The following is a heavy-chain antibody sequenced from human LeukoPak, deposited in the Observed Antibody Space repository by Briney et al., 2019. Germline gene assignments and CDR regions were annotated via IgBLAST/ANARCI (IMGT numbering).Heavy chain of an antibody. J-gene: IGHJ4*02. CDR1: GGSFSGYY. V-gene: IGHV4-59*01. CDR2: ISYIGST. CDR3: ARTKLYCSGGSCYSSLDY. D-gene: IGHD2-15*01. Sequence: PSETLTLTCAVYGGSFSGYYWSWIRQPPGKGLEWIGYISYIGSTIYNPSLKSRVTISVDTSKNQFSLKLTSVTAADTAVYYCARTKLYCSGGSCYSSLDYWGQGTLVTVSS.